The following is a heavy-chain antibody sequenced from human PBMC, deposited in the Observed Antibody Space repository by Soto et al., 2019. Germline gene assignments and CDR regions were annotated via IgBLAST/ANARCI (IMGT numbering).Heavy chain of an antibody. V-gene: IGHV3-30-3*01. CDR3: ARVPPRDYSSGWYYYHGMDV. CDR2: ISYDGSTK. J-gene: IGHJ6*02. Sequence: GGSLRLSCAASGFTFRNFGMHWVRQAPGKGLEWVAVISYDGSTKYYADSVKGRFTISRDTSKNTLFLQMNSLRGEDTAVYYRARVPPRDYSSGWYYYHGMDVWGQGTTVTVSS. CDR1: GFTFRNFG. D-gene: IGHD6-19*01.